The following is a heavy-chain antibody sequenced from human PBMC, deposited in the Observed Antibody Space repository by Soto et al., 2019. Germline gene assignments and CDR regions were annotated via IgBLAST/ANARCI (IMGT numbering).Heavy chain of an antibody. J-gene: IGHJ5*02. CDR2: TNPSGGST. CDR1: GYTFTSYY. V-gene: IGHV1-46*01. D-gene: IGHD3-22*01. Sequence: ASVKVSCKASGYTFTSYYMHWVRQAPGQGLEWMGITNPSGGSTSYAQKFQGRVTMTRDTSTSTVYMELSSLRSEDTAVYYCARDGSPKDYYDSSGYSWFDPWGQGTLVTVSS. CDR3: ARDGSPKDYYDSSGYSWFDP.